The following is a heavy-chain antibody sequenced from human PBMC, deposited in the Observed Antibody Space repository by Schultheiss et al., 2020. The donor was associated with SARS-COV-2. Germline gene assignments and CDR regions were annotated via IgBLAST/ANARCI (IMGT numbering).Heavy chain of an antibody. CDR1: GFTFSSYG. D-gene: IGHD6-19*01. Sequence: GGSLRLSCAASGFTFSSYGMHWVRQAPGKGLEWVAVIWFDGGNKYYADSVKGRFTISRDNGKNSLYLQMDSLGVDDTAVYYCARDQYSSGWTWGQGTLVTVSS. J-gene: IGHJ5*02. V-gene: IGHV3-33*01. CDR3: ARDQYSSGWT. CDR2: IWFDGGNK.